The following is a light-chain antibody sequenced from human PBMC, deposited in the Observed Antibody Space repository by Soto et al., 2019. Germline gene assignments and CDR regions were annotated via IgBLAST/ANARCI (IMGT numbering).Light chain of an antibody. Sequence: EIVMTQSPASLSVSPGDGATLSCWASQSVASNVAWYQQKPGQGPRLLIHGASTRAAGVPARFSGSWSGTDFTLTISSLQSEDFAVYFGQQYHNWPPQYTFGQGTKLQIK. CDR1: QSVASN. CDR3: QQYHNWPPQYT. J-gene: IGKJ2*01. V-gene: IGKV3-15*01. CDR2: GAS.